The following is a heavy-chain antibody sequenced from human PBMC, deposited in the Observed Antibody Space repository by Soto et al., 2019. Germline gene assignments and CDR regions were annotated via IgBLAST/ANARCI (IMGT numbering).Heavy chain of an antibody. J-gene: IGHJ4*02. V-gene: IGHV3-15*01. Sequence: EVQLVESGGGLVKPGGSLRLSCAASGFTFSNAWMSWVRQAPGKGLEWVGRIKSKTDGGTTDYAAPVKGRFTISRDDSKNTLYLQMNSLKTEDTAVYYCTTRPASVLVPTMYSSSSVRTDYWGQGTLVTVSS. D-gene: IGHD6-6*01. CDR2: IKSKTDGGTT. CDR3: TTRPASVLVPTMYSSSSVRTDY. CDR1: GFTFSNAW.